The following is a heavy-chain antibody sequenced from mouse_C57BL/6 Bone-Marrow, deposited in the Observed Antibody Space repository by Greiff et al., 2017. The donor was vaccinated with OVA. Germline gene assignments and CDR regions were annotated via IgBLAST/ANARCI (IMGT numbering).Heavy chain of an antibody. J-gene: IGHJ2*01. CDR1: GYAFSSSW. CDR2: IYPGDGDT. Sequence: VKLMESGPELVKPGASVKISCKASGYAFSSSWMNWVKQRPGKGLEWIGRIYPGDGDTNYNGKFKGKATLTADKSSSTAYMQLSSLTSEDSAVYVCAREIFYYYGSPYFDYWGQGTTLTVSS. CDR3: AREIFYYYGSPYFDY. D-gene: IGHD1-1*01. V-gene: IGHV1-82*01.